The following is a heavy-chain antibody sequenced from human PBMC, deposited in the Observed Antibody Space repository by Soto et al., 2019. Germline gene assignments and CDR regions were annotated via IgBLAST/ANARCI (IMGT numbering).Heavy chain of an antibody. J-gene: IGHJ5*02. CDR2: IYYSGST. CDR3: ARGPLKPGVGWFDP. Sequence: QVQLQESGPGLVKPSQTLSLTCTVSGGSISSGGYYWSWIRQHPGKGLEWIGYIYYSGSTYYNPSLNSRVTISVDTSKNQFSLKLSSVTAADTAVYYCARGPLKPGVGWFDPWGQGTLVTVSS. V-gene: IGHV4-31*03. CDR1: GGSISSGGYY.